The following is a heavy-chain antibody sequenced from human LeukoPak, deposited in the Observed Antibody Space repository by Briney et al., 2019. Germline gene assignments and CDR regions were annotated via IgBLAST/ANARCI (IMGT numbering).Heavy chain of an antibody. CDR1: GGSISSSSYY. V-gene: IGHV4-39*07. J-gene: IGHJ3*02. Sequence: SETLSLTCTVSGGSISSSSYYWGWIRQPPGKGLEWIGSIYYSGSTYYNPSLKSRVTISVDTSKNQFSLKLSSVTAADTAVYYCARDTILITFGGVIVSDSFDIWGQGTMVTVSS. CDR3: ARDTILITFGGVIVSDSFDI. CDR2: IYYSGST. D-gene: IGHD3-16*02.